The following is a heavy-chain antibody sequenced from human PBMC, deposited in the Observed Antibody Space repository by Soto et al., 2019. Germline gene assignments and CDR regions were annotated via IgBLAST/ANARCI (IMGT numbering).Heavy chain of an antibody. Sequence: EVQLLESGGGLVQPGGSLRLSCAASGFTFNNYAMTWVRQAPGKGLEWVSAISGGGDTTSYADSVKGRFTVSRDGSKNTLYLQMSSLRAEDTALYYCAKGRGGSGSLTPRVDFWGQGTLVTVSP. D-gene: IGHD3-10*01. CDR2: ISGGGDTT. V-gene: IGHV3-23*01. CDR3: AKGRGGSGSLTPRVDF. J-gene: IGHJ4*02. CDR1: GFTFNNYA.